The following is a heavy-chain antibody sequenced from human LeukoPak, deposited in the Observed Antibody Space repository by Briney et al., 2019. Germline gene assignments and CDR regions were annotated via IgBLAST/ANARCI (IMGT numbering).Heavy chain of an antibody. CDR1: GFTFSSYW. Sequence: GGSLRLSCAASGFTFSSYWMSWVRQAPGKGLEWVSSISSSSSYIYYADSVKGRFTISRDNAKNSLYLQMNSLRAEDTAVYYCARLGDYYDSSGYYWGQGTLVTVSS. J-gene: IGHJ4*02. CDR2: ISSSSSYI. D-gene: IGHD3-22*01. V-gene: IGHV3-21*01. CDR3: ARLGDYYDSSGYY.